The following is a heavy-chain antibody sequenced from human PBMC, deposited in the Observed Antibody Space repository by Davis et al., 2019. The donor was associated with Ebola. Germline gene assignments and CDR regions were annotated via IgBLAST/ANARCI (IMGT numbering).Heavy chain of an antibody. CDR1: GGTFSSYA. V-gene: IGHV1-69*04. CDR3: ARERYYYGSGSYFDY. CDR2: IIPILGIA. J-gene: IGHJ4*02. Sequence: AASVKVSCKASGGTFSSYAISWVRQAPGQGLEWMGRIIPILGIANYAQKFQGRVTITADKSTSTAYMELSSLRAEDTAVYYCARERYYYGSGSYFDYWGQGTLVTVSS. D-gene: IGHD3-10*01.